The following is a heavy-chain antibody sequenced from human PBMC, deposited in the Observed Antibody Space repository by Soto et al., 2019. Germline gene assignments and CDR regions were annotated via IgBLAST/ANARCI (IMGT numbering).Heavy chain of an antibody. CDR2: IHFDGSTT. CDR3: AKKGSPSGDHSNWYFDL. V-gene: IGHV3-74*01. CDR1: GFTFSSYW. Sequence: PGGSLRLSCAASGFTFSSYWMHWVRQVPGKGLVWVSRIHFDGSTTHYADSVKGRFTISRDNSKNTLYLQMDSLSADDTAVYFCAKKGSPSGDHSNWYFDLWGRGTLVTVSS. J-gene: IGHJ2*01. D-gene: IGHD7-27*01.